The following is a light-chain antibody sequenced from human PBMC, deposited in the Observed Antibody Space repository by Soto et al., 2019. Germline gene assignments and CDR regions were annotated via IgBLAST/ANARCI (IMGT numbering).Light chain of an antibody. V-gene: IGKV3-20*01. J-gene: IGKJ2*01. CDR3: QPYGRSTYT. Sequence: VALGESSVGRASSRGEGSTLSGGASQSVSSNRLAWYQQNIGQAPRLLIYGASRRATGLPESFSRSVYATASNLPIRRLETEDSPVYYCQPYGRSTYTFAQGTQLDIK. CDR1: QSVSSNR. CDR2: GAS.